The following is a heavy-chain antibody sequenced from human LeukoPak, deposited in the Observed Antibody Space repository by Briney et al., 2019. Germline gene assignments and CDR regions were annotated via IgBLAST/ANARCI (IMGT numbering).Heavy chain of an antibody. Sequence: GGSLRLSCTTSGFTFGDYAMSWVRQAPGKGLEWVGFIRTKGYGGTKEYAASVKDRFTISRDDSKGIAYLQIDRLKIEDTGVYYCSRRPDGAWYFDVWGRGILVTVAS. V-gene: IGHV3-49*04. CDR3: SRRPDGAWYFDV. D-gene: IGHD3-16*01. CDR2: IRTKGYGGTK. CDR1: GFTFGDYA. J-gene: IGHJ2*01.